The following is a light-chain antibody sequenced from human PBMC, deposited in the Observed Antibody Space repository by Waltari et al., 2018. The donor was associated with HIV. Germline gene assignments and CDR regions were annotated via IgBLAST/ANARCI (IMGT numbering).Light chain of an antibody. V-gene: IGLV3-21*01. CDR2: DDN. J-gene: IGLJ3*02. CDR1: SIGSKS. Sequence: SYVLTQPPSVSVAPGKTATLSCGGNSIGSKSVHWYQQKPGQAPVVVIDDDNDRPSGIAGRFSGTSSGNTATLTSSRVEAGDEAAYFCHVWDNVSNSWVFGGGTKLTVL. CDR3: HVWDNVSNSWV.